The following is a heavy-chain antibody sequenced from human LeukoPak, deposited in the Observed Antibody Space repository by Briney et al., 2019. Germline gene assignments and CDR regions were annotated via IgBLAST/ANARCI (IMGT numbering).Heavy chain of an antibody. J-gene: IGHJ4*02. Sequence: SETLSLTCTISGDSISNYYWRLIRQSPGKGLEWIGDVNLSGSTNYNPSLNYNPSLKSRVSISIDTSKNQFSLKLSSVTAADTAVYYCARGVWLARDYWGQGTLVTVSS. CDR3: ARGVWLARDY. CDR2: VNLSGST. V-gene: IGHV4-59*01. CDR1: GDSISNYY. D-gene: IGHD6-19*01.